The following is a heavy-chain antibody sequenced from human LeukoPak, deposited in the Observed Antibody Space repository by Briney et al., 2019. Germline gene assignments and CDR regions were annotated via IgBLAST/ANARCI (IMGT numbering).Heavy chain of an antibody. V-gene: IGHV4-30-4*01. J-gene: IGHJ6*02. CDR2: IYYSGST. Sequence: SETVSLTCTVSGGSISSGDYYWSWIRQPPGKGLEWIGYIYYSGSTYYNPSLKSRVTISVDTSKNQFSLKLSSVTAAVTAVYYCARERVVVVPAAPWYYYYGMDVWGQGTTVTVSS. CDR3: ARERVVVVPAAPWYYYYGMDV. CDR1: GGSISSGDYY. D-gene: IGHD2-2*01.